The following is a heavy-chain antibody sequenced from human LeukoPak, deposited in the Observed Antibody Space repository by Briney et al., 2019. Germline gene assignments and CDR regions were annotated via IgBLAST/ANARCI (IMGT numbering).Heavy chain of an antibody. D-gene: IGHD3-10*01. V-gene: IGHV3-23*01. Sequence: PGGSLRLSCAASGFTFSSYAMSWVRQAPGKGLEWVSAISGSGGSTYYADSVKGRFTISRDNSKDTLYLQMNSLRAEDTAVYYCAKGSSGSYYNWFDYWGQGTLVTVSS. CDR3: AKGSSGSYYNWFDY. CDR2: ISGSGGST. J-gene: IGHJ4*02. CDR1: GFTFSSYA.